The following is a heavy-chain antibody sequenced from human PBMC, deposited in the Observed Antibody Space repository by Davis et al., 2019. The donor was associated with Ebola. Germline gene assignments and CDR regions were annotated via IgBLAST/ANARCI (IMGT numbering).Heavy chain of an antibody. CDR3: ARDLSWAGYFDY. Sequence: GGSLRLSCAATGFTVRTYFMNWVRQAPGKGLEWVSVIQSGGGTYYADSVKGRFTISRDNSKNTLYLQMNSLRVEDTAVYYCARDLSWAGYFDYWGQGTLVTVSS. D-gene: IGHD3-16*01. J-gene: IGHJ4*02. CDR2: IQSGGGT. CDR1: GFTVRTYF. V-gene: IGHV3-66*02.